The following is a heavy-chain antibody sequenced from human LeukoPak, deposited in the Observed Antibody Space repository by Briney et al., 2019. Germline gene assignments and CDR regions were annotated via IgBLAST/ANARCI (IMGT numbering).Heavy chain of an antibody. CDR1: GFTFSSYN. Sequence: SGGSLRLSCAASGFTFSSYNMNWVRQAPGKGLEWVSSVSSGSSYIYYADSVKGRFTISRDNAKNSLYLQMNSLRAEDTAVYYCARAGRYGYDYWGQGTLVTVSS. D-gene: IGHD3-16*01. CDR3: ARAGRYGYDY. J-gene: IGHJ4*02. V-gene: IGHV3-21*01. CDR2: VSSGSSYI.